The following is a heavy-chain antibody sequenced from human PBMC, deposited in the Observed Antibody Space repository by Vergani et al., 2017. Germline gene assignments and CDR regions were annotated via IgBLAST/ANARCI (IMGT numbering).Heavy chain of an antibody. J-gene: IGHJ4*02. CDR1: GYSLSSGYY. D-gene: IGHD1-26*01. V-gene: IGHV4-38-2*02. CDR3: ARVRPKWERPTFDY. Sequence: QVQLQESGPGLVKPSETLSLTCTVSGYSLSSGYYWGWIRPPPGKGLGWIGSIYHSGSTYYNPSLKSRVTRSVDTSKNQCSRNLSSVTAADTAVYYCARVRPKWERPTFDYGGQGALVTVSS. CDR2: IYHSGST.